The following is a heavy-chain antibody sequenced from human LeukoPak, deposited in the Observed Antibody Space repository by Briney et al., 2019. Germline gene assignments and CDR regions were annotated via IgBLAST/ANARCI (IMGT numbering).Heavy chain of an antibody. D-gene: IGHD5-24*01. CDR3: AREAEGGYNVPGRWFDP. CDR1: GGTFSNYA. Sequence: SVNVSCKASGGTFSNYAINWVRQAPGQGLEWMGGTIPLFGTANYAKKFQGRVTITADESTSTAYMEMSSLRSEDTAVYYCAREAEGGYNVPGRWFDPWGQGTLVTVSS. CDR2: TIPLFGTA. V-gene: IGHV1-69*13. J-gene: IGHJ5*02.